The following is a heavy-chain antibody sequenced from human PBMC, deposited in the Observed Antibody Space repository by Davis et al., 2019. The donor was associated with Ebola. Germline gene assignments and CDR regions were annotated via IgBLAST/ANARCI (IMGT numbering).Heavy chain of an antibody. D-gene: IGHD3-10*01. J-gene: IGHJ4*02. CDR3: ARGNGQNYGSALDY. CDR2: IYSGGST. Sequence: GESLKISCAASGFTVSSNYMSWVRQAPGKGLEWVSLIYSGGSTYYADSVKGRFTISRDNSKNTLYLQMNSLRAEDTAVYYCARGNGQNYGSALDYWGQRTLVTVSS. CDR1: GFTVSSNY. V-gene: IGHV3-66*02.